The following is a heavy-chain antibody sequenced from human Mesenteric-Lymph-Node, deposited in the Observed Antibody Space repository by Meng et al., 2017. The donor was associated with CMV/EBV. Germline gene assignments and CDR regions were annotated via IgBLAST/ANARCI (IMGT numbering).Heavy chain of an antibody. CDR1: GFTFSSYA. D-gene: IGHD2-15*01. CDR2: ISTSSTYI. CDR3: ARSRGRAAPPLYGMDV. J-gene: IGHJ6*02. Sequence: GESLKISCAASGFTFSSYAMTWVRQAPGKGLEWVSSISTSSTYIYYADSVKGRFTISRDNAKNSLYLQMNSLRADDTAVYYCARSRGRAAPPLYGMDVWGQGTTVTVSS. V-gene: IGHV3-21*01.